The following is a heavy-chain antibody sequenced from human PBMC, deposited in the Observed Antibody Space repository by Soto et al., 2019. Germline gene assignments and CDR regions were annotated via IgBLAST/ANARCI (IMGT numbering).Heavy chain of an antibody. J-gene: IGHJ6*02. Sequence: GGSLRLSCAASGFTVSSNYMSWVRQAPGKGLEWVSVIYSGGSTYYADSVKGRFTISRDNSKNTLYLQMNSLRAEDTAVYYCARVVVDTAMGDCGMDVWGQGTTVTVSS. CDR2: IYSGGST. CDR3: ARVVVDTAMGDCGMDV. CDR1: GFTVSSNY. D-gene: IGHD5-18*01. V-gene: IGHV3-53*01.